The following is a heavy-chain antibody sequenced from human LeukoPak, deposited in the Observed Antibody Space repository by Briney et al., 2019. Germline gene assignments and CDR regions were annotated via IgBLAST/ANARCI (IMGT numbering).Heavy chain of an antibody. CDR2: ISSSSTI. CDR1: GFTFSSYS. Sequence: PGGSLRLSCAASGFTFSSYSMNWVRQAPGKGLEWVSYISSSSTIYYADSVKGRFTISRDNPKNSLYLQMNSLRAEDTAVYYCVRDGGDSSGYYFTENFDYWGQGTLVTVSS. J-gene: IGHJ4*02. CDR3: VRDGGDSSGYYFTENFDY. D-gene: IGHD3-22*01. V-gene: IGHV3-48*01.